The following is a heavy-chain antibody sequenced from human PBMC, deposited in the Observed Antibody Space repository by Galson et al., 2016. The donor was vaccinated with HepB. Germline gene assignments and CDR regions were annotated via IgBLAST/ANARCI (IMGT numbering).Heavy chain of an antibody. CDR1: GGSISSSSYY. J-gene: IGHJ4*02. D-gene: IGHD5-18*01. V-gene: IGHV3-23*01. CDR3: AKGRGGRVDTGTLDY. Sequence: ETLSLTCTVSGGSISSSSYYWGWLRQPPGKGLEWVSLISGSGSSTFYADSVKGRFTISRDNSKNTLYLQMNSLRAEDTAVYYCAKGRGGRVDTGTLDYWGQGTLVTVSS. CDR2: ISGSGSST.